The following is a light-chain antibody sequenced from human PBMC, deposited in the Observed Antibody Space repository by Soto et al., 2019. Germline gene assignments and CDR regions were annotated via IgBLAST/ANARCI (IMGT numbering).Light chain of an antibody. CDR3: CSYAGSYHRV. CDR1: SSDVGGYNY. V-gene: IGLV2-11*01. J-gene: IGLJ1*01. CDR2: DVG. Sequence: QSALTQPRSASGSPGQSVTISCTGTSSDVGGYNYVSWYQQHPGKAPKLMIYDVGKRPSGVPDRFSGSKSDNTASLTISGLQAEDEADYYCCSYAGSYHRVFGTGTKVTVL.